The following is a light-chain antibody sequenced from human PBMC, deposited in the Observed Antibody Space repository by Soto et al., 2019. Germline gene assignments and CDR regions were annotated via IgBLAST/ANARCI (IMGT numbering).Light chain of an antibody. CDR1: QPVSDK. V-gene: IGKV1-5*03. J-gene: IGKJ1*01. CDR3: QHYNSYSEA. Sequence: MTQSPANLSVSPGVGATLSCWASQPVSDKLAWYQQKPGKAPKLLIYKASTLKSGVPSRFSGSGSGTEFTLTISSLQPDDFATYYCQHYNSYSEASGQGTKVDI. CDR2: KAS.